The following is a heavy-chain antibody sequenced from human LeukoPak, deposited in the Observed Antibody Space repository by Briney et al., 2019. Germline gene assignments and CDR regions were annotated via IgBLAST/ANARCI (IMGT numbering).Heavy chain of an antibody. D-gene: IGHD6-19*01. Sequence: ASVKVSCKASGGTFSSYAISWVRQAPGQGLEWMGGIIPIFGTANYAQKFQGRVTITADESTGTAYMELSSLRSEDTAVYYCARDDRPYSSGDYWGQGTLVTVSS. CDR1: GGTFSSYA. CDR2: IIPIFGTA. CDR3: ARDDRPYSSGDY. V-gene: IGHV1-69*01. J-gene: IGHJ4*02.